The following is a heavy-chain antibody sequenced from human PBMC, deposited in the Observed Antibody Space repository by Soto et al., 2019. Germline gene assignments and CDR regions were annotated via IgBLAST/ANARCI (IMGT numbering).Heavy chain of an antibody. Sequence: QVQLVQSGAEVKKPGASVKVSCKASGYTFNSYGITWVRQAPGQGLEWMGWISAYNGNTNYAQNLQGRVTMTPDTSTSTAYMELRSLRSDDTAVYYCARDQYDILTGYYSGEAFAIWGQGTMVTVSS. V-gene: IGHV1-18*01. D-gene: IGHD3-9*01. CDR1: GYTFNSYG. CDR2: ISAYNGNT. J-gene: IGHJ3*02. CDR3: ARDQYDILTGYYSGEAFAI.